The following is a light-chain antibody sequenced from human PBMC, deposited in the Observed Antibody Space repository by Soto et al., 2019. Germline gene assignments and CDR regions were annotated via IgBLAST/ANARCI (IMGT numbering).Light chain of an antibody. CDR3: SSYTSSTLV. V-gene: IGLV2-14*03. J-gene: IGLJ2*01. CDR1: SSDVGAYNY. Sequence: QSALTQPASVSGSPGQSITISCTGTSSDVGAYNYVSWYQQHPGTAPKLMIYDVSNRPSGISNRFSGSKSGNTASLTSSGLQAEDEADYYCSSYTSSTLVFGGGTKVTVL. CDR2: DVS.